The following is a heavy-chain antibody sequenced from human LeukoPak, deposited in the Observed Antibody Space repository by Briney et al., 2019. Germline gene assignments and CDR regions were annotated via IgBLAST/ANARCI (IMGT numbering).Heavy chain of an antibody. CDR1: GFAFSNYE. CDR2: ISSSGSDI. D-gene: IGHD4-23*01. Sequence: GGSLRLSCAASGFAFSNYEMHWVRQAPGKGLEWVSYISSSGSDIYYAGSVKGRFTISRDNAKNSLYLHMNSLRAEDTAVYYCAGDYGGSSPFDYWGQGTLVTVSS. V-gene: IGHV3-48*03. CDR3: AGDYGGSSPFDY. J-gene: IGHJ4*02.